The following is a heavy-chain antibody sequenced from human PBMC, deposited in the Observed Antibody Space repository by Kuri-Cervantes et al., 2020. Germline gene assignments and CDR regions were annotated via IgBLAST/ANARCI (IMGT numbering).Heavy chain of an antibody. Sequence: GESLKISCAASGFTFSSYAMHWVRQAPGKGLEWVAVIWYDGSNKYYADSVKGRFTISRDNSKNTLYLQMNSLRAEDTAVYYCAREGLDSFDYWGQGTLVTVSS. D-gene: IGHD2-2*03. CDR1: GFTFSSYA. CDR2: IWYDGSNK. V-gene: IGHV3-33*08. J-gene: IGHJ4*02. CDR3: AREGLDSFDY.